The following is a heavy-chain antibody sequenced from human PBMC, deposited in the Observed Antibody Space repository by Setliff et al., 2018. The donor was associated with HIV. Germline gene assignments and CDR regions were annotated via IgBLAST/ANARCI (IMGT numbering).Heavy chain of an antibody. CDR1: GYTFTAYY. V-gene: IGHV1-2*04. J-gene: IGHJ3*02. Sequence: SVKVSCKASGYTFTAYYIHWVRQAPGQGLEWMGWINPYSGGTNYAQNFQGWVTMTRDTSITTAYMELSRPTSDDTALYFCVREVRAAYKGPLWFGQSDPRPDTFDIWG. CDR3: VREVRAAYKGPLWFGQSDPRPDTFDI. D-gene: IGHD3-10*01. CDR2: INPYSGGT.